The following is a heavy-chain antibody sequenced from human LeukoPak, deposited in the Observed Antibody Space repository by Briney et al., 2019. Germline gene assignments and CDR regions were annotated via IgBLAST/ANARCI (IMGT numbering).Heavy chain of an antibody. D-gene: IGHD3-16*01. CDR2: TSYSGYP. CDR3: AREPTQPLRFGEFHPFDN. J-gene: IGHJ4*02. Sequence: KTSETLSLTCTVSGDSISTTEDHWTWIRQFPGKGLEWIGYTSYSGYPDSNPSLKSRVTISLDTSKNQFSLKLSSVTVADTAMYYCAREPTQPLRFGEFHPFDNWGQGTLVTVSS. V-gene: IGHV4-31*03. CDR1: GDSISTTEDH.